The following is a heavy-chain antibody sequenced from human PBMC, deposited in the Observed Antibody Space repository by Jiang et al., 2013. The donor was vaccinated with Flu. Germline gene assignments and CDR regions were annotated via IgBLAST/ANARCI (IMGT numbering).Heavy chain of an antibody. CDR3: AKPGLEYQLLSHFDY. Sequence: RLSCAASGFTFSSYAMSWVRQAPGKGLEWVSAISGSGGSTYYADSVKGRFTISRDNSKNTLYLQMNSLRAEDTAVYYCAKPGLEYQLLSHFDYWGQGTLVTVSS. D-gene: IGHD2-2*01. J-gene: IGHJ4*02. CDR1: GFTFSSYA. CDR2: ISGSGGST. V-gene: IGHV3-23*01.